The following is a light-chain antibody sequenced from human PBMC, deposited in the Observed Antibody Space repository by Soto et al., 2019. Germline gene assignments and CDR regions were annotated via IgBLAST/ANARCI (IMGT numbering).Light chain of an antibody. Sequence: DIPMTQSPSTLAASLGDRVTITCRASQTIRNWLAWYQQKPGKAPNLLMYDASKLKSGVSSRFSGSGSGTEFTLTSSSLQPDDFATYYCQQYHTYSTFGQGTRVEIK. CDR3: QQYHTYST. J-gene: IGKJ1*01. CDR2: DAS. CDR1: QTIRNW. V-gene: IGKV1-5*01.